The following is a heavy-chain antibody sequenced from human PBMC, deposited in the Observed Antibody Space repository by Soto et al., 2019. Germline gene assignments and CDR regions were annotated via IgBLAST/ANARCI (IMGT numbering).Heavy chain of an antibody. CDR3: AKGDERYFDWTPEH. CDR1: GFTFSSYA. Sequence: GGSLRLSCAASGFTFSSYAMSWVRQAPGKGLEWVSAISGSGGSTYYADSVKGRFTISRDNSKNTLYLQMNSLRAEDTAVYYCAKGDERYFDWTPEHWGQGTLVTVSS. V-gene: IGHV3-23*01. D-gene: IGHD3-9*01. J-gene: IGHJ4*02. CDR2: ISGSGGST.